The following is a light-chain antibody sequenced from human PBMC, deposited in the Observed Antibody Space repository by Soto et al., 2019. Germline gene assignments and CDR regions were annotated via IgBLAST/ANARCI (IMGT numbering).Light chain of an antibody. CDR2: GAS. J-gene: IGKJ2*01. V-gene: IGKV3-20*01. CDR3: QQYGSSPYT. CDR1: QSVSSSY. Sequence: EIVLTQSPGTLSLSPGERATLSCRASQSVSSSYLAWYQQKPGQAPRLLIYGASNRATGIPDTFRGSGSGTDFTLTISRLEPEDFAIYYCQQYGSSPYTFGQGTKLEIK.